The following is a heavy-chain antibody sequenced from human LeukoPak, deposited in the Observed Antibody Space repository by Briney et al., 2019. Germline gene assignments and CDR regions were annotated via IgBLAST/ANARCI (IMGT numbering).Heavy chain of an antibody. J-gene: IGHJ4*02. CDR3: ARAGVGATPDY. CDR2: IIPILGIA. D-gene: IGHD1-26*01. Sequence: SVKASCKASGGTFSSYTISWVRQAPGQGLEWMGRIIPILGIANYAQKFQGRVTITADKSTSTAYMELSSLRSEDTAVYYCARAGVGATPDYWGQGTLVTVSS. V-gene: IGHV1-69*02. CDR1: GGTFSSYT.